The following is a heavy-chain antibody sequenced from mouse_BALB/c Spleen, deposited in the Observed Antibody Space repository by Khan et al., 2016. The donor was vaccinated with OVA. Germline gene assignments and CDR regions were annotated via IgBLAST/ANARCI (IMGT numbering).Heavy chain of an antibody. CDR2: IYYSGTI. Sequence: VQLQESGPGLVKPSQTVSLTCTVTGISITTGNYRWSWIRQFPGNKLEWIGYIYYSGTITYNQSLTSRTTITRDTSKNQFFLEMNSLTAEDTATYYGARYDYYFDYWGQGTTLTVSS. V-gene: IGHV3-5*02. CDR3: ARYDYYFDY. CDR1: GISITTGNYR. D-gene: IGHD2-4*01. J-gene: IGHJ2*01.